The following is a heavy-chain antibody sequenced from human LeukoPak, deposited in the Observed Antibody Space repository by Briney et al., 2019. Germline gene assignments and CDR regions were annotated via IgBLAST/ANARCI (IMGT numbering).Heavy chain of an antibody. V-gene: IGHV3-30*02. CDR3: AKGPGRILSYMDV. CDR1: GFTFSSYG. J-gene: IGHJ6*03. CDR2: IRFDGSDK. Sequence: GGSLGLSCAASGFTFSSYGMHWVRQAPGKGLEWVAFIRFDGSDKYSADSVKGRFTISRDNSKNTLYLQMNSLRAEATAVCYFAKGPGRILSYMDVWGKGTTDTVSS. D-gene: IGHD2-15*01.